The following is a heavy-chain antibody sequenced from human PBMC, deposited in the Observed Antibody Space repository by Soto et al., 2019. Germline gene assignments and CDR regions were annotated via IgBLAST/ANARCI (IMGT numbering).Heavy chain of an antibody. CDR1: VGSIRTYF. CDR2: IYYSGRT. J-gene: IGHJ4*02. V-gene: IGHV4-59*01. CDR3: ARVGGDDFGDSGGFVY. Sequence: KTSETLSLTWTVSVGSIRTYFWTWIRQPPGKGLDWIGYIYYSGRTHYTPARKSRVSISVDTSKNHFSRQLRSVTAADTAVYYCARVGGDDFGDSGGFVYWGQGTLVTVSS. D-gene: IGHD4-17*01.